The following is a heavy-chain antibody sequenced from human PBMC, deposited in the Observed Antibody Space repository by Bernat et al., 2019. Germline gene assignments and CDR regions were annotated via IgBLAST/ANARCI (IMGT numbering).Heavy chain of an antibody. J-gene: IGHJ4*02. V-gene: IGHV4-34*01. CDR3: ARGFAVAGPFDY. CDR1: GGSFSGYY. D-gene: IGHD6-19*01. Sequence: QVQLQQWGTGLLKPSETLSLTCAVYGGSFSGYYWSWIHQPQGKGLEWVGEINHSGSTNYNPSLKSRVTITVDTSKNQYSLKLSSGTAAATAVYYCARGFAVAGPFDYWGQGTLVTVSS. CDR2: INHSGST.